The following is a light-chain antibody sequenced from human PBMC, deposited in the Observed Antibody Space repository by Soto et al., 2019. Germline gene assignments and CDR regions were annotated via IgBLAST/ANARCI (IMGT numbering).Light chain of an antibody. V-gene: IGKV1-39*01. CDR1: QSISDY. CDR2: SAS. Sequence: IQMTQSPSSLSASVGDRVTITCRASQSISDYLTWYQHKPGEAPEVLIYSASTLRSGVPSRFSGTGSGTEFNLVIDSLQREDVATYYCQQTFSHLLSFGGGTQVQI. CDR3: QQTFSHLLS. J-gene: IGKJ4*01.